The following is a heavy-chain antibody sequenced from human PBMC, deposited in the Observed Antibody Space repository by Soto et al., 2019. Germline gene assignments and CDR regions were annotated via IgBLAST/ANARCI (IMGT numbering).Heavy chain of an antibody. J-gene: IGHJ4*02. CDR1: GYTFTNYD. V-gene: IGHV1-18*01. CDR2: ISAYDGNT. CDR3: ARGLRYFDWKYYFDY. D-gene: IGHD3-9*01. Sequence: ASVKVSCKASGYTFTNYDISWVRQAPGQGLEWMGWISAYDGNTNYAQKLQGRVTMTTDTSTSTAYMELRSLRSGDTAVYYCARGLRYFDWKYYFDYWGQGTLVTVSS.